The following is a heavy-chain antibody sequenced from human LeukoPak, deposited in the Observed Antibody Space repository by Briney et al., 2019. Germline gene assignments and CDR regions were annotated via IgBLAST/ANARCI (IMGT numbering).Heavy chain of an antibody. V-gene: IGHV1-8*01. CDR3: ARGPQWRGDPYYIDV. Sequence: ASVRVSCKASGYTFTNFDINWVRQAPGQGLEWMGWINPNSGNTGYAQKFQGRVTMTMNTSITTAYMELSSLISEDTAVYYCARGPQWRGDPYYIDVWGRGTTVTVSS. CDR2: INPNSGNT. D-gene: IGHD6-19*01. CDR1: GYTFTNFD. J-gene: IGHJ6*03.